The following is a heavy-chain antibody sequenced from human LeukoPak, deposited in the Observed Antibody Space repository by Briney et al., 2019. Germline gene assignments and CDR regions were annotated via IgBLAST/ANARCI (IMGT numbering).Heavy chain of an antibody. Sequence: SETLSLTCTVSGGSISSRSYYWGWIRQPPGKGLEWIGYIYYSGSTNYNPSLKSRVTISVDTSKNQFSLKLSSVTAADTAVYYCARDGPLMDYDILTTFDYWGQGILVTVSS. V-gene: IGHV4-61*05. J-gene: IGHJ4*02. D-gene: IGHD3-9*01. CDR2: IYYSGST. CDR1: GGSISSRSYY. CDR3: ARDGPLMDYDILTTFDY.